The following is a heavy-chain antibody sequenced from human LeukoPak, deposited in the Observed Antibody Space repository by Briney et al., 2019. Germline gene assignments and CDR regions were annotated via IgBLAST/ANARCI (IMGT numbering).Heavy chain of an antibody. D-gene: IGHD2-15*01. CDR2: TSSDLNVK. J-gene: IGHJ4*02. CDR1: GFTFRNYV. V-gene: IGHV3-30-3*01. Sequence: GGSLRLSCAASGFTFRNYVIHWVRQAPGKGLEWVAVTSSDLNVKLYADSVKGRFTISRDNSRSTLYLQMNSLRPEDTAIYYCARKMVVAAVYYFDYWGQGTLVTVSS. CDR3: ARKMVVAAVYYFDY.